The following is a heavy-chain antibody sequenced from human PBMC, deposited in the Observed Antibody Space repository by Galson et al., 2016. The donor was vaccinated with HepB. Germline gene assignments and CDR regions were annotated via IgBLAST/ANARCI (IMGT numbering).Heavy chain of an antibody. V-gene: IGHV3-30-3*01. D-gene: IGHD1-1*01. CDR3: ARRTGMTAVGALAI. CDR1: GFTFSNYA. CDR2: ISYNGSHT. Sequence: SLRLSCAASGFTFSNYALHWVRQAPGKGLEWVTVISYNGSHTYYADSVRGRFTISRDNSKNTLYLQMNSLRPEDTALYYCARRTGMTAVGALAIWGQGTMVTVSS. J-gene: IGHJ3*02.